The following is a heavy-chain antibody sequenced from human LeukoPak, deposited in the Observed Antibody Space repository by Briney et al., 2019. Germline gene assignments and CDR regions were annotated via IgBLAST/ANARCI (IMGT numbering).Heavy chain of an antibody. D-gene: IGHD5-18*01. CDR2: TYYRSKWYN. V-gene: IGHV6-1*01. J-gene: IGHJ3*02. Sequence: SQTLSLTCAISGDSVSSNSAAWNWIRQSPSRGLEWLGRTYYRSKWYNDHAVSVKSRITINPDTSKNQFSLQLNSVTPEDTAVYYCARGEAKLWLLVSVDAFDIWGQGTMVTVSS. CDR3: ARGEAKLWLLVSVDAFDI. CDR1: GDSVSSNSAA.